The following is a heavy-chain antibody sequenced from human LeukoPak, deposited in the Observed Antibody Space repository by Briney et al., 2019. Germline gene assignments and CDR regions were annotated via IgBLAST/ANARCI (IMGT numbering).Heavy chain of an antibody. J-gene: IGHJ6*03. D-gene: IGHD3-10*01. V-gene: IGHV3-53*01. Sequence: GGSLRLSCAASGFTVSSNYMSWVRQAPGKGLEWVSVIYSGGSTYYADSVKGRFTISRDNSKNTLYLQMNSLRAEDTAVYYCAKGGFGELLEGYYYYMDVWGKGTTVTVSS. CDR3: AKGGFGELLEGYYYYMDV. CDR2: IYSGGST. CDR1: GFTVSSNY.